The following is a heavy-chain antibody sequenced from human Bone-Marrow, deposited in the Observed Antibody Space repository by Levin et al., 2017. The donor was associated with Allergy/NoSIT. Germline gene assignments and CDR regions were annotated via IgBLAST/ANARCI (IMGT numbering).Heavy chain of an antibody. CDR1: GFTFSGNG. D-gene: IGHD2-2*03. Sequence: GGSLRLSCVASGFTFSGNGMHWVRQTPGKGLEWLAAVSYDGSNEYYADSVKGRFTISRDNSKNTLFLQMNSLRAEDTAVYYCAKDLRGALDSFDSWGQGTLVTVSS. CDR3: AKDLRGALDSFDS. J-gene: IGHJ4*02. CDR2: VSYDGSNE. V-gene: IGHV3-30*18.